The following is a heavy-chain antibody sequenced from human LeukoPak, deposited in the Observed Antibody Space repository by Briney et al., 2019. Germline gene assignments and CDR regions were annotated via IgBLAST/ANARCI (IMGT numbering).Heavy chain of an antibody. D-gene: IGHD3-3*01. J-gene: IGHJ3*01. CDR3: ARDRRGDDFWSGPSADDAFEV. V-gene: IGHV6-1*01. CDR2: TYYRSKWSN. CDR1: GDSVSSNTAA. Sequence: SQTLSLTCAISGDSVSSNTAAWNWIRQSPSRGLEWLGRTYYRSKWSNDYAVSVKSRITINPDTSKNQFSLQLKSVTPEDSAVYYCARDRRGDDFWSGPSADDAFEVWGQGTMVTVSS.